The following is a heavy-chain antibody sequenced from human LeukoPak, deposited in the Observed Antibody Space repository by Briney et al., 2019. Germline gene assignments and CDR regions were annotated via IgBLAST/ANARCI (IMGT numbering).Heavy chain of an antibody. CDR3: AKGFSSTSPRGCFDY. V-gene: IGHV3-23*01. J-gene: IGHJ4*02. Sequence: AGTLRLSCAASGFTFSSDAMSWVCKPQATGMDRDSAISGSGGSTYYADSVKGRFVISRDNSKNTLYLQMNSLRAEDTAVYYCAKGFSSTSPRGCFDYWGQGTLVTVSS. D-gene: IGHD2-2*01. CDR2: ISGSGGST. CDR1: GFTFSSDA.